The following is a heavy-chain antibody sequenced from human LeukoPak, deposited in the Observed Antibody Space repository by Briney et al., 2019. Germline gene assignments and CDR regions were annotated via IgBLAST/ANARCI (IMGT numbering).Heavy chain of an antibody. CDR2: ISSSSSYI. D-gene: IGHD3-22*01. CDR3: VRTPDSSGYFHWFDP. J-gene: IGHJ5*02. Sequence: GGSLRLSCAASGFTFSSYSMNWVRQAPGKGLEWVSSISSSSSYIYYADSVKGRFTISRDNAKNSLYLQMNSLRAEDTAVYYCVRTPDSSGYFHWFDPWGQGTLVTVSS. CDR1: GFTFSSYS. V-gene: IGHV3-21*01.